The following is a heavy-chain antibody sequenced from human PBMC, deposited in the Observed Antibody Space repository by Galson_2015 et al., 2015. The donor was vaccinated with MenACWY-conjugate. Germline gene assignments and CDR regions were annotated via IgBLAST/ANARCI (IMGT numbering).Heavy chain of an antibody. CDR3: ARLGGNYRTTSHFDY. CDR2: INSDGRST. J-gene: IGHJ4*02. V-gene: IGHV3-74*01. Sequence: SLRLSCAASGFTFSTCWMHWVRQAPGKGLVWVSRINSDGRSTSYADSVKGRFTISRDNAKNTLYLQMNSLRAEDTAVYYCARLGGNYRTTSHFDYWGQGTLVTVSS. CDR1: GFTFSTCW. D-gene: IGHD1-26*01.